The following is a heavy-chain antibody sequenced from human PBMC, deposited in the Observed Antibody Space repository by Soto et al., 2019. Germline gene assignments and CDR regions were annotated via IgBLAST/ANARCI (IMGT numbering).Heavy chain of an antibody. CDR1: GGSISSYY. J-gene: IGHJ4*02. Sequence: PSETLSLTCTISGGSISSYYWSWIRQPPGKGLEWIGYIYYSGSTNYNPSLKSRVTISVDTSKNQFSLKLSSVTSADTAVYYCARRYGASFDYWGQGTLVTVSS. V-gene: IGHV4-59*01. CDR3: ARRYGASFDY. D-gene: IGHD4-17*01. CDR2: IYYSGST.